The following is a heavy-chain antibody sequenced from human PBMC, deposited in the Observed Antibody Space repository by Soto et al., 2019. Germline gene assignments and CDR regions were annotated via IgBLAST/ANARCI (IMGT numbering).Heavy chain of an antibody. J-gene: IGHJ4*02. CDR3: ARYAISVTTETPTLDY. CDR1: GGTFTNYT. Sequence: QVQLVQSGAEVKKPGSSVKVSCKAPGGTFTNYTISWVRQAPGQGLEWMGRIIPILGIANYAQKLQGRVTITADKSTSTAYMELRSLRSEDSAVYYCARYAISVTTETPTLDYWGQGTLVTVSS. V-gene: IGHV1-69*02. D-gene: IGHD4-17*01. CDR2: IIPILGIA.